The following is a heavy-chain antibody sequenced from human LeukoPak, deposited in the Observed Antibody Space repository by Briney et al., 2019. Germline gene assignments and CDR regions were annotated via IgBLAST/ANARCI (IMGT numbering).Heavy chain of an antibody. V-gene: IGHV3-23*01. J-gene: IGHJ3*02. CDR1: GFTFSSYA. D-gene: IGHD3-10*01. CDR2: ISGSGGIT. CDR3: AKLITMVRGVIALDAFDI. Sequence: GGSLRLSCAASGFTFSSYAMSWVPQAPGKGLEWVSAISGSGGITYYADSVKGRFTISRDNSKNTLYLQMNSLRAEDTEVYYCAKLITMVRGVIALDAFDIWGQGTMVTVSS.